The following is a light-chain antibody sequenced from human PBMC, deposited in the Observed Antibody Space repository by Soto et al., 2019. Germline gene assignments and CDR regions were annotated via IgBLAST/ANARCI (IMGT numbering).Light chain of an antibody. Sequence: IVLTQSPATLSSFPGDRVTLSCRASQAVNTRLAWYQYKPGQAPRLLIYLASNRAAGVPARFSGSGSGTDFTLTISDVEPEDFAVYYCHQRQSWPRTFGQGTKVDIK. CDR2: LAS. J-gene: IGKJ1*01. CDR1: QAVNTR. CDR3: HQRQSWPRT. V-gene: IGKV3-11*01.